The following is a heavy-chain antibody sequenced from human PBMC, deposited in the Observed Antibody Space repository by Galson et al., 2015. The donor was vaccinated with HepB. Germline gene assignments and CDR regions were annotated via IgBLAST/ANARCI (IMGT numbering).Heavy chain of an antibody. CDR1: GFTFSSYG. CDR3: AKDFLFRGTFDY. CDR2: ISYDGSNK. V-gene: IGHV3-30*18. J-gene: IGHJ4*02. D-gene: IGHD3-10*01. Sequence: LRLSCAVSGFTFSSYGMHWVRQAPGKGLEWVAVISYDGSNKYYADSVKGRFTISRDNSKNTLYLEMNSLRAEDTAVYYCAKDFLFRGTFDYWGQGTLVTVSS.